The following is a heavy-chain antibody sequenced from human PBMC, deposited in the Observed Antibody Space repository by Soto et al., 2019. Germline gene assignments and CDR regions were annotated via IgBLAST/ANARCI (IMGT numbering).Heavy chain of an antibody. CDR1: GYSFPTHW. CDR2: IYPGDSDT. CDR3: ARGETVGTTTGFFDY. D-gene: IGHD1-26*01. V-gene: IGHV5-51*01. Sequence: PGESLKISCNGSGYSFPTHWIGWVRQMPGKGLEWMGIIYPGDSDTRYSPSFQGQVTISVDKSINTAYLQWSTLKASDTAMYYCARGETVGTTTGFFDYWGQGTLVTVSS. J-gene: IGHJ4*02.